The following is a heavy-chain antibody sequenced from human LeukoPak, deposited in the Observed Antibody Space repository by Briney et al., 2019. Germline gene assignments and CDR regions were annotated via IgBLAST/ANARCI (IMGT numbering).Heavy chain of an antibody. CDR2: ISGYNGNT. D-gene: IGHD6-19*01. CDR1: GYIFSNYG. V-gene: IGHV1-18*01. CDR3: ARVAPHRRLSSGWYYFDY. J-gene: IGHJ4*02. Sequence: ASVKVSCKASGYIFSNYGITWVRQAPGQGLEWMGWISGYNGNTKYAQKLQGRVTMTTDTSTSTAYMELRSLRPGDTAVYYCARVAPHRRLSSGWYYFDYWGQGTLVTVSS.